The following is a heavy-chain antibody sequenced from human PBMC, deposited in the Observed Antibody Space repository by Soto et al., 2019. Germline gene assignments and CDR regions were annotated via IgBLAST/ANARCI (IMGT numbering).Heavy chain of an antibody. CDR1: GFSFSGLW. V-gene: IGHV3-74*01. J-gene: IGHJ3*02. D-gene: IGHD6-19*01. CDR2: ISHDGSST. Sequence: EVQLVESGGGLVQPGGSMRLSCAASGFSFSGLWVHWVRQAAGAGLVWVSRISHDGSSTSYADSVEGRFTITRDNARNTVYLQMNSLRVEDTAVYYCTSLSIAVAHLAFDIWGQGTMVTVSS. CDR3: TSLSIAVAHLAFDI.